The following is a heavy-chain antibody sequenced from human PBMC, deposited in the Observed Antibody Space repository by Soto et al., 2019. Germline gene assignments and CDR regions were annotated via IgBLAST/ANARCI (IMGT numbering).Heavy chain of an antibody. V-gene: IGHV3-23*01. J-gene: IGHJ4*02. CDR3: AKDQGVSGAYSYGYDY. CDR2: ISGSGRST. Sequence: PGGSLRLSCAASGFTFSSHAMSWVRQAPAKGLEWVSAISGSGRSTYYADSVKGRFTISRDNSKNTVCLQMNSLRAEDTAVYYCAKDQGVSGAYSYGYDYWGLGTLVTVSS. D-gene: IGHD5-18*01. CDR1: GFTFSSHA.